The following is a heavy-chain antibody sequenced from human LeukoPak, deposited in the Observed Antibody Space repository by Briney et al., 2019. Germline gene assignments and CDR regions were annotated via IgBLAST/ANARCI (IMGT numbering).Heavy chain of an antibody. CDR2: IYSSGNT. Sequence: SETLSLTCTVSGAAISSNNYYWGWVRQPPGKGLEWIGNIYSSGNTYYDASLKSRVTIYIDTSKNQFSLNLSPVTAADTAVYYCARVGYYYDSSGLWYFDLWGRGTLVTVSS. CDR1: GAAISSNNYY. D-gene: IGHD3-22*01. V-gene: IGHV4-39*07. J-gene: IGHJ2*01. CDR3: ARVGYYYDSSGLWYFDL.